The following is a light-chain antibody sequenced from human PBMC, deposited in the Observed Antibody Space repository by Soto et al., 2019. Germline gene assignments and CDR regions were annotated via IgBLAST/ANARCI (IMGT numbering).Light chain of an antibody. Sequence: QSVLTQPHSASGTPGQRVTISCSGSSSNFGSNTVNWYQQLPGTAPKLLIYGQNQRPSGVPDRFSGSKSGTSASLAISGLESEDEADYYCAVCDDNVDGRVFVGGTKLTVL. V-gene: IGLV1-44*01. CDR1: SSNFGSNT. CDR2: GQN. J-gene: IGLJ2*01. CDR3: AVCDDNVDGRV.